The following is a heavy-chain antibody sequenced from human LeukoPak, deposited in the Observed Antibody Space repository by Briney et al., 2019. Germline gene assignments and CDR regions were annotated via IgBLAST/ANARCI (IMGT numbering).Heavy chain of an antibody. V-gene: IGHV4-39*07. CDR3: AREGSSTAAAGLDY. J-gene: IGHJ4*02. CDR2: IYHSGST. CDR1: GGSISSSSYY. D-gene: IGHD6-13*01. Sequence: SETLSLTCTVSGGSISSSSYYWGWIRQPPGKGLEWIGYIYHSGSTYYNPSLKSRVTISVDRSKNQFSLKLSSVTAADTAVYYCAREGSSTAAAGLDYWGQGTLVTVSS.